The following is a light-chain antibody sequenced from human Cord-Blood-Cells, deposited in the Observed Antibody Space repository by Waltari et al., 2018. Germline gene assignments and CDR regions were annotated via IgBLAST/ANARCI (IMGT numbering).Light chain of an antibody. V-gene: IGKV3-20*01. CDR3: QQYGSSRGWT. Sequence: EIVLTQSPGTLSLSLGERATLSCRASQSVSSSYLAWYQQKPGQATRLLIYCASSRATGIPDRFSGSGSGTDFTLTISRLVPEDFAVYYCQQYGSSRGWTFGQGTKVEIK. CDR1: QSVSSSY. CDR2: CAS. J-gene: IGKJ1*01.